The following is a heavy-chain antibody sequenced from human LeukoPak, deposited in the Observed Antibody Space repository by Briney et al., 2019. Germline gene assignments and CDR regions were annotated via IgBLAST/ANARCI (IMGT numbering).Heavy chain of an antibody. J-gene: IGHJ4*02. Sequence: GGSLRLSCAASGFTFSNYAMSWVRQAPGKGLEWVSAISGSGGSTSYADSVKGRFTISRDNSRNTVYLQMNSLRVEDTAVYYCAKTYSRASGYDFFFHYWGQGTRVTVSS. V-gene: IGHV3-23*01. CDR2: ISGSGGST. CDR3: AKTYSRASGYDFFFHY. D-gene: IGHD5-12*01. CDR1: GFTFSNYA.